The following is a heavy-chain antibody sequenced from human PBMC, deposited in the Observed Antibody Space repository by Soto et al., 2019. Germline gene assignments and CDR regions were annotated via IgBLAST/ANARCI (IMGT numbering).Heavy chain of an antibody. V-gene: IGHV5-51*01. J-gene: IGHJ6*02. CDR3: ARANQAAMITHYYDAMDV. Sequence: GESLKISCKGSGYSFTSYWIGWVRQMPGKGLEWMGIIYPGDSDTRYSPSFQGQVTISADKSISTAYMELSSLRSGDTAVYYCARANQAAMITHYYDAMDVWGQGTTVTVSS. CDR1: GYSFTSYW. CDR2: IYPGDSDT. D-gene: IGHD5-18*01.